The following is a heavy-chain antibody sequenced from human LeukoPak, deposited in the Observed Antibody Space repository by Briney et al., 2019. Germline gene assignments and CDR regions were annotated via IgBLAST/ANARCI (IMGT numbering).Heavy chain of an antibody. J-gene: IGHJ6*03. CDR1: GGSFSGYY. Sequence: SETLSLTCAVYGGSFSGYYWSWIRQPPGKGLEWIGEINHSGSTNYNPSLKSRVTISVDTSKNQFSLKLSSVTAADTAVYYCARHRPLRYFRPYYYYMDVWGKGTTVTVSS. CDR3: ARHRPLRYFRPYYYYMDV. V-gene: IGHV4-34*01. D-gene: IGHD3-9*01. CDR2: INHSGST.